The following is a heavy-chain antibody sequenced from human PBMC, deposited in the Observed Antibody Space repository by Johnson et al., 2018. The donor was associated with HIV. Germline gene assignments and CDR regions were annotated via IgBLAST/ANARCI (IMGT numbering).Heavy chain of an antibody. D-gene: IGHD4-11*01. CDR2: ISWNSGSI. CDR1: GFTFADYG. Sequence: EVQLVESGGGLVQPGRSLRLSCVTSGFTFADYGMHWVRQAAGQGLEWVSGISWNSGSIAYGASVKGRFTISKDNAKTSLYVQMNSLRAEDTAWYYCVKEIYRHRRTVTDAALDIGFQGTMFTVSS. CDR3: VKEIYRHRRTVTDAALDI. V-gene: IGHV3-9*01. J-gene: IGHJ3*02.